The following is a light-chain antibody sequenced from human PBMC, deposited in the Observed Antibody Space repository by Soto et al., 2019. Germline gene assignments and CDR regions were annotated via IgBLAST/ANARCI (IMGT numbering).Light chain of an antibody. V-gene: IGKV4-1*01. CDR1: QSVLWASNNKNY. CDR2: WAS. Sequence: DIVMTQSPDSLAVSLGERATINCKASQSVLWASNNKNYLAWYQQKPGQPPKLLIYWASARESGVPDRFNGGGSGTDFTLTISRLQAEDVAVYYCQQFYSNPETFGQGTKLEIK. J-gene: IGKJ2*01. CDR3: QQFYSNPET.